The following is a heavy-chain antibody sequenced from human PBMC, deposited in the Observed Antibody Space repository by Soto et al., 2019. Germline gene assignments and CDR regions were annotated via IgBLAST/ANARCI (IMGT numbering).Heavy chain of an antibody. D-gene: IGHD2-21*01. CDR2: IAPGNGNT. V-gene: IGHV1-3*01. Sequence: QVQLVQSGAEVKKPGASVKVFCKASGYTFTDYAIHWVRKAAGQRLELMGWIAPGNGNTKYSQNLQGRVTITRDTSANTAYMELSSLRSEDTAVYYCAKGSRMWTPDYGGQGTLLTVSS. J-gene: IGHJ4*02. CDR3: AKGSRMWTPDY. CDR1: GYTFTDYA.